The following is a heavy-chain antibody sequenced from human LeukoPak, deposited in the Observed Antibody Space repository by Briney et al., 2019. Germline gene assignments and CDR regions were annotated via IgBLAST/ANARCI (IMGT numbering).Heavy chain of an antibody. J-gene: IGHJ4*02. Sequence: GGSLRLSCAASGFTFSSYSMNWVRQAPGKGLEWVSSISSSSSYIYYADSVKGRFTISRDNAKNSLYLQMNSLRAEDTAVYYCARGIAVAGNAFDYWGQGTLVTVSS. D-gene: IGHD6-19*01. CDR3: ARGIAVAGNAFDY. CDR2: ISSSSSYI. CDR1: GFTFSSYS. V-gene: IGHV3-21*01.